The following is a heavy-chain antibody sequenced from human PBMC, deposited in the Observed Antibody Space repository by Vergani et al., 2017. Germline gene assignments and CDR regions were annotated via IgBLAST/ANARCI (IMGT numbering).Heavy chain of an antibody. CDR2: IIPIFGTA. Sequence: QVQLVQSGAEVKKPRSSVKVSCKASGGTFSSYAISWVRQAPGQGLEWMGGIIPIFGTANYAQKFQGRVTITADESTSTAYMELSSLRSEDTAVYYCARDLGILLPSPASDDAFDIWGQGTMVTVSS. CDR1: GGTFSSYA. D-gene: IGHD3-9*01. V-gene: IGHV1-69*01. J-gene: IGHJ3*02. CDR3: ARDLGILLPSPASDDAFDI.